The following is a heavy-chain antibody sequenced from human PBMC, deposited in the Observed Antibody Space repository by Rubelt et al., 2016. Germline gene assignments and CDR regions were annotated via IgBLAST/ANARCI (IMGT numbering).Heavy chain of an antibody. CDR2: IYDSGST. Sequence: QLQLQESGPGLVKPSETLSLTCTVSGGSISSSSYYWGWIRQPPGKGLGRIGSIYDSGSTYYNPSLQGRVTISVDTSKNQFSLRRSSVTAADTAVYYCARERAQLEIAYWYFDLWGRGTLVTVSS. D-gene: IGHD1-1*01. V-gene: IGHV4-39*02. CDR3: ARERAQLEIAYWYFDL. J-gene: IGHJ2*01. CDR1: GGSISSSSYY.